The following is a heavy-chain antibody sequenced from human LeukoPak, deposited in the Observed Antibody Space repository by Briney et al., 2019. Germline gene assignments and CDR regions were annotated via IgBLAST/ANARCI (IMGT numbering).Heavy chain of an antibody. CDR1: GFTFSSYG. V-gene: IGHV3-23*01. CDR2: ISGSGGST. D-gene: IGHD3-22*01. Sequence: GGSLRLSCAASGFTFSSYGMSWVRQAPEKGLEWVSAISGSGGSTYYADSVKGRFTISRDNSKNTLYLQMNSLRAEDTAVYYCAKGKAYYYDSSGHRYFDYWGQGTLVTVSS. CDR3: AKGKAYYYDSSGHRYFDY. J-gene: IGHJ4*02.